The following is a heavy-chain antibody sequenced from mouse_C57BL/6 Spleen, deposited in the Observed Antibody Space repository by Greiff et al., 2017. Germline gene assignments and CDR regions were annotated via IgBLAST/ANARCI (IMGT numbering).Heavy chain of an antibody. CDR1: GYTFTDYY. D-gene: IGHD2-2*01. CDR2: IYPGSGNT. J-gene: IGHJ2*01. CDR3: ARRSGYHYFDY. Sequence: VQLVESGAELVRPGASVKLSCKASGYTFTDYYINWVKQRPGQGLEWIARIYPGSGNTYYNEKFKGKATLTAEKSSSTAYMQLSSLTSEDSAVYFCARRSGYHYFDYWGQGTTLTVSS. V-gene: IGHV1-76*01.